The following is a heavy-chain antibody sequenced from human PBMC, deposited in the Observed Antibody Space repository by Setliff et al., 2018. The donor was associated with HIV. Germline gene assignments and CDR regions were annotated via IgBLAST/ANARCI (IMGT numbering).Heavy chain of an antibody. CDR3: ARDATYYNFWSGSYDAFDV. Sequence: PGGSLRLSCAASGFTFDDCAMNWVRQAPGKGLEWVSGISAGGGSTYYADSVKGRFTISRDNSKKMLYLQMNSLRAEDTAVYYCARDATYYNFWSGSYDAFDVWGPGTMVTVSS. J-gene: IGHJ3*01. V-gene: IGHV3-23*01. CDR2: ISAGGGST. D-gene: IGHD3-3*01. CDR1: GFTFDDCA.